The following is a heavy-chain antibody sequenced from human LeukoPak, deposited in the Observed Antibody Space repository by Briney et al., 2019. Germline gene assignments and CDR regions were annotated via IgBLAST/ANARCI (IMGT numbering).Heavy chain of an antibody. CDR1: GFSFSIYR. CDR2: ISGSGGST. D-gene: IGHD4-11*01. Sequence: GGSLRLSCAASGFSFSIYRMNWVRQAPGKGPEWVSAISGSGGSTYYADSVKGRFTISRDNSKNTLYLQMNSLRAEDTAVYYCAKGGTTTVTTVDYWGQGTLVTVSS. J-gene: IGHJ4*02. CDR3: AKGGTTTVTTVDY. V-gene: IGHV3-23*01.